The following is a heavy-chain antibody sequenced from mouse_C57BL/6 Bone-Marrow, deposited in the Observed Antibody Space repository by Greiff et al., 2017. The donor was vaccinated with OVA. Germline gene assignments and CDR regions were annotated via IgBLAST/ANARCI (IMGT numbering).Heavy chain of an antibody. J-gene: IGHJ1*03. Sequence: VQLQQSVAELVRPGASVKLSCTASGFNIKNTYMHWVKQRPEQGLEWIGRISPANGNTNYTQKFQGKATITADTSSITAYLQLSSLTSEDTAIYYCAPYLLLGYFDVWGTGTTVTVSS. D-gene: IGHD2-10*01. CDR2: ISPANGNT. CDR1: GFNIKNTY. CDR3: APYLLLGYFDV. V-gene: IGHV14-3*01.